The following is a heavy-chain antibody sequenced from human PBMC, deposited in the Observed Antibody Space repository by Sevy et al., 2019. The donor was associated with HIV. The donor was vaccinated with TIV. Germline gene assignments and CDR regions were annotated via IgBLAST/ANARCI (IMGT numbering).Heavy chain of an antibody. CDR2: INESGIT. V-gene: IGHV4-34*01. D-gene: IGHD2-2*01. CDR1: YGAFSGYY. CDR3: ARSPPVVVVPGAPSWFDP. Sequence: SETLSLTCAVHYGAFSGYYWNWIRQVPGKGLEWIGEINESGITYYNPFLKSRVTISVDTSKKQFSLKLNSVTAVDSAVYFCARSPPVVVVPGAPSWFDPWGQGTLVTVSS. J-gene: IGHJ5*02.